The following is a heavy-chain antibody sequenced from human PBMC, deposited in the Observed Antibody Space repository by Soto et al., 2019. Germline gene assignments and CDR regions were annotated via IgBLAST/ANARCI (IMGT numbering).Heavy chain of an antibody. CDR3: ARGPFMIGGYYYGMDV. CDR2: IYYSGST. V-gene: IGHV4-39*07. Sequence: SETLSLTCTVSGGSISSSSYYWGWIRQPPGKGLEWIGSIYYSGSTYYNPSLKSRVTISVDTSKNQFSLKLSSVTAADTAVYYCARGPFMIGGYYYGMDVWGQGTTVTVSS. D-gene: IGHD3-16*01. CDR1: GGSISSSSYY. J-gene: IGHJ6*02.